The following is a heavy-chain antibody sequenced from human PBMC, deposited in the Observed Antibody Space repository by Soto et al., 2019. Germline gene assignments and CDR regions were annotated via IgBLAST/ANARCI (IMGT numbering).Heavy chain of an antibody. D-gene: IGHD3-9*01. CDR1: GFTFSDHY. CDR3: ARAGGSSGYNPPDY. J-gene: IGHJ4*02. V-gene: IGHV3-72*01. CDR2: SRNKAKSYTT. Sequence: EVQLVESGGGLVQPGGSLRLSCAASGFTFSDHYMDWVRQAPGKGLEWVGRSRNKAKSYTTEYAASVQGRFSVSRHDSENLLFLEMNSLKLEDTAVYYCARAGGSSGYNPPDYWGQGTLVTVSS.